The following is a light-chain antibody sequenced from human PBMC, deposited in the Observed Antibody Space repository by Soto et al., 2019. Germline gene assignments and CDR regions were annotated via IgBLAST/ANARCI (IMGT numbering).Light chain of an antibody. Sequence: DIVMTQPPLSLPVTPGDRASISCRSSQSLLHSNGYSYLDWYQQKPGQPPRLLIYGASTRATGIPARFSGSGSGTEFTLTISSLQSVEFAVYSCQQYNNWPWTFGEGNKVDI. CDR3: QQYNNWPWT. V-gene: IGKV3-15*01. CDR2: GAS. J-gene: IGKJ1*01. CDR1: QSLLHSNGYSY.